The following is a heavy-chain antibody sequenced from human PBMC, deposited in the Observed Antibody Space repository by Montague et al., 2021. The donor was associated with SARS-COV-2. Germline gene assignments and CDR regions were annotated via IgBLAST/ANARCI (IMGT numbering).Heavy chain of an antibody. D-gene: IGHD3-22*01. CDR1: GFTFSSYA. CDR3: AVVVIIGPSDAFDI. CDR2: IYSGGSST. V-gene: IGHV3-23*03. Sequence: SLRLSCAASGFTFSSYAMSWVRQAPGKGLEWVSVIYSGGSSTYYADSVKGRFTISRDNSKNTLYLQMNSLRAEDTAVYYCAVVVIIGPSDAFDIWGQGTMVTVSS. J-gene: IGHJ3*02.